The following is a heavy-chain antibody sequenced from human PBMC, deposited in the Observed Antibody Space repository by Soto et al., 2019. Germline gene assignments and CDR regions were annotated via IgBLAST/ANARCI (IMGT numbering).Heavy chain of an antibody. V-gene: IGHV4-59*12. J-gene: IGHJ4*02. CDR2: IYDNGIT. CDR1: GRSITIYY. CDR3: ARTYDSNGYANEFDS. Sequence: QVLLQESGPGLVKPSETLSLTCSVSGRSITIYYWSWVRQPPGKGLEWIVYIYDNGITSKNPSLKRRVPMLAETSQNKYSMKMTTVTGVDSAGYYCARTYDSNGYANEFDSWGQGIIVTVTS. D-gene: IGHD3-22*01.